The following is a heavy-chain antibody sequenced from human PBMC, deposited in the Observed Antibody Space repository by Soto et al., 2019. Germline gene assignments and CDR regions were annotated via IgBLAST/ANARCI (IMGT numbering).Heavy chain of an antibody. J-gene: IGHJ6*02. CDR1: GGTFSSYT. Sequence: QVQLVQSGAEVKKPGSSVKVSCKASGGTFSSYTFSWVRQAPGQGLEWMGRIIPILGIANYAQKFQGRVTITADKSTSTAYMELSSLRSEDTAVDYCARDPPPQQRVAEDYYYYYYGMDVWGQGTTVTVSS. CDR2: IIPILGIA. V-gene: IGHV1-69*08. D-gene: IGHD6-13*01. CDR3: ARDPPPQQRVAEDYYYYYYGMDV.